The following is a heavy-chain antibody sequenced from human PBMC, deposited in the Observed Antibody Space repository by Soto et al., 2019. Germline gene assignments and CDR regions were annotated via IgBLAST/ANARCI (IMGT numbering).Heavy chain of an antibody. CDR3: ASTGAGLYYDFWSGYSNHYYYYYGMDV. V-gene: IGHV5-10-1*01. J-gene: IGHJ6*04. CDR2: IDPSDSYT. CDR1: GYSVTSYW. D-gene: IGHD3-3*01. Sequence: VAALKISCXGSGYSVTSYWISWLRQMPGKGLEWMGRIDPSDSYTNYSPSFQGHVTISADKSISTAYLQWSSLKASDTAMYHCASTGAGLYYDFWSGYSNHYYYYYGMDVWGKGTTVTVSS.